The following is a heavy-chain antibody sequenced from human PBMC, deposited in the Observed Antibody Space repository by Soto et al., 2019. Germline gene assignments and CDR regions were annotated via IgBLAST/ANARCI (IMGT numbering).Heavy chain of an antibody. Sequence: EVQLVESGGGLVQPGGSLRLSCAASGFTFSSYDMHWVRQATGKGLEWVSAIGTAGDTYYPGSVKGRFTISRENAKNSLYLQMNSLRAGDTAVYYCARQGGATISRGYGMDVWGQGTTVTVSS. J-gene: IGHJ6*02. CDR3: ARQGGATISRGYGMDV. V-gene: IGHV3-13*01. CDR2: IGTAGDT. D-gene: IGHD5-12*01. CDR1: GFTFSSYD.